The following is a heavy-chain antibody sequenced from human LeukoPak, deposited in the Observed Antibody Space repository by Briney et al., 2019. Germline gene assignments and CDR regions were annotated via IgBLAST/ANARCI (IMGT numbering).Heavy chain of an antibody. Sequence: GGSLRLSCAASGFTFSGYWMSWVRQAPGKGLKWVANIKQDGSEKYYVDSVKGRFTISRDNAKNSLYLQVNGLRTEDTAVYYCAKDRLLNCRGDCYIFDYWGQGTVVTVSS. J-gene: IGHJ4*02. CDR2: IKQDGSEK. CDR3: AKDRLLNCRGDCYIFDY. V-gene: IGHV3-7*03. D-gene: IGHD2-21*02. CDR1: GFTFSGYW.